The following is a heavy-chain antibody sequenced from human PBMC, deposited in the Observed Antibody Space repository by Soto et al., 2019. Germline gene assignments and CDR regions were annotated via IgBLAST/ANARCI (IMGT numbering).Heavy chain of an antibody. CDR2: INQDGSDT. V-gene: IGHV3-7*01. CDR3: ASRAVTD. D-gene: IGHD3-10*01. CDR1: GFIFNNYW. J-gene: IGHJ4*02. Sequence: EVQLVESGGGLVQPGGSLRLSCAASGFIFNNYWMSWVRQAPGKGLEWVAKINQDGSDTYYVDSVKGRFTISRDNAKNSLYLQMNSLRAEDTAVYYWASRAVTDWGQGTLVTVSS.